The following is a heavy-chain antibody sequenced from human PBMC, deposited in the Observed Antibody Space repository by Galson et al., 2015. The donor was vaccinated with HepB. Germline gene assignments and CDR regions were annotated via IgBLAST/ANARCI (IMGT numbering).Heavy chain of an antibody. Sequence: SLRLSCAASGFTFSSYGMHWVRQAPGKGLEWVAVIWYDGSNKYYADSVKGRFTISRDNSKNTLYLQMNSLRAEDTAVYYCARGVVAPGGYCTNGVCSTFDYWGQGTLVTVSS. CDR3: ARGVVAPGGYCTNGVCSTFDY. CDR1: GFTFSSYG. V-gene: IGHV3-33*01. D-gene: IGHD2-8*01. CDR2: IWYDGSNK. J-gene: IGHJ4*02.